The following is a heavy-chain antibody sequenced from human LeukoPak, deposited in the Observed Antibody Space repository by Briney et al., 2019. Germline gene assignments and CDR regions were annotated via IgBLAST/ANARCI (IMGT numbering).Heavy chain of an antibody. CDR1: GFTFRDYY. CDR3: ARDTAYHDLLTGDYQIDH. D-gene: IGHD3-9*01. Sequence: GGSLRLSCAASGFTFRDYYMSWIRQAPGKGLEWLTYISDTGNTIYYADSVKGRFTISRDNSRNSLYLQMNALRAEDTAMYYCARDTAYHDLLTGDYQIDHWGQGALVTVSS. V-gene: IGHV3-11*01. CDR2: ISDTGNTI. J-gene: IGHJ4*02.